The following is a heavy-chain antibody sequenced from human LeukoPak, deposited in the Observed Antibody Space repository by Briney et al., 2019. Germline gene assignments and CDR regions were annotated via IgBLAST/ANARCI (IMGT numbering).Heavy chain of an antibody. D-gene: IGHD2-2*01. CDR2: FDPEDGET. CDR1: GYTLTELS. Sequence: ASVKVSCKVSGYTLTELSMHWVRQAPGKGLEWMGGFDPEDGETIYAQKFQGRVTMTEDTSTDTAYMELSSLRSEDTAVYYCATMSPAAIHLFGMDVWGQGTTVTVSS. V-gene: IGHV1-24*01. CDR3: ATMSPAAIHLFGMDV. J-gene: IGHJ6*02.